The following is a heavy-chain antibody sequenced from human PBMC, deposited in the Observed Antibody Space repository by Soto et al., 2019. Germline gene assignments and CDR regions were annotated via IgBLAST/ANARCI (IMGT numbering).Heavy chain of an antibody. CDR2: ISAYNGNT. D-gene: IGHD6-19*01. CDR1: GYTFTSYG. V-gene: IGHV1-18*01. Sequence: ASVKVSCKASGYTFTSYGISWVRQAPGQGLEWMGWISAYNGNTNYAQKLQGRVTMTTDPSTSTAYKELRSLRSDDTAVYYYARKGKGVMAVAAPRRSLDPWAEGTLVTVSS. CDR3: ARKGKGVMAVAAPRRSLDP. J-gene: IGHJ5*02.